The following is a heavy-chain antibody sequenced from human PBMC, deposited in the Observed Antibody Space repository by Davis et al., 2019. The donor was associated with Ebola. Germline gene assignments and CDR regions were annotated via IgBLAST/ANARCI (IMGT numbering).Heavy chain of an antibody. CDR2: ITPFNGNT. CDR1: GYTFTYRY. J-gene: IGHJ6*02. D-gene: IGHD4-17*01. CDR3: ASGGGYGAYYYGMDV. Sequence: LVKVSCKASGYTFTYRYLHWVRQAPGQALEWMGWITPFNGNTNYAQKFQDRVTITRDRSMSTAYMELSSLRSEDTAMYYCASGGGYGAYYYGMDVWGQGTTVTVSS. V-gene: IGHV1-45*02.